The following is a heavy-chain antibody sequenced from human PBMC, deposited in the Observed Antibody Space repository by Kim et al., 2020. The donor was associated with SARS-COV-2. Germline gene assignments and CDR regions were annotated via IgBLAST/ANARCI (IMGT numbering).Heavy chain of an antibody. CDR3: AVAVAGMKG. CDR2: IYYSGST. CDR1: GGSISSSSYY. Sequence: SETLSLTCTVSGGSISSSSYYWGWIRQPPGKGLEWIGSIYYSGSTYYNPSLKSRVTISVDTSKNQFSLKLSSVTAADTAVYYCAVAVAGMKGWCQGTLVTVSS. V-gene: IGHV4-39*07. J-gene: IGHJ4*02. D-gene: IGHD6-19*01.